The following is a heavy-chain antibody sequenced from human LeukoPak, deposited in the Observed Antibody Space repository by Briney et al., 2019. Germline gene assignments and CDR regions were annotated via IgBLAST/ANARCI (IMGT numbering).Heavy chain of an antibody. J-gene: IGHJ5*02. V-gene: IGHV3-15*01. CDR1: VLTFSNAW. CDR2: LKSKASGEGA. Sequence: GGSLRLSCEASVLTFSNAWVDCGRRTPGKGLEGGARLKSKASGEGADYATVVKDRFSISRDGSRDTFFLQMNSLKSEDTGVYYCTLERRWWASGRGTMVTVSS. CDR3: TLERRWWA. D-gene: IGHD2-15*01.